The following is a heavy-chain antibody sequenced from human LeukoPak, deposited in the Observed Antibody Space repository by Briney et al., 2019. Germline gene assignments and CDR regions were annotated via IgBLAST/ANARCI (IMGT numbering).Heavy chain of an antibody. Sequence: SETLSLTCAVYGGSFSGYYWSWIRQPPGKGLEWIGEINHSGSTNYNPSLKSRATISVDTSKNQFSLKLSSVTAADTAVYYCARSHGYGYSDAFDIWGQGTMVTVSS. CDR3: ARSHGYGYSDAFDI. CDR1: GGSFSGYY. D-gene: IGHD5-18*01. CDR2: INHSGST. V-gene: IGHV4-34*01. J-gene: IGHJ3*02.